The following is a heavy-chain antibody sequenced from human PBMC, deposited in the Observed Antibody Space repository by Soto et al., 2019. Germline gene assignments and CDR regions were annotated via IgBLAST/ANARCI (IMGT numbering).Heavy chain of an antibody. J-gene: IGHJ4*02. CDR3: ARDRDNSNWPNFDF. Sequence: QVQLVQSGSEVKKPGSSVRVSCKTSGGTFSIYTISWVRQAPGQGLEWMGRVLPFLDITSYSQRFQGRVTITAERSTTTAYMELSSLRSEDTAVYYCARDRDNSNWPNFDFWGQGTLVTVSS. V-gene: IGHV1-69*02. CDR2: VLPFLDIT. D-gene: IGHD6-13*01. CDR1: GGTFSIYT.